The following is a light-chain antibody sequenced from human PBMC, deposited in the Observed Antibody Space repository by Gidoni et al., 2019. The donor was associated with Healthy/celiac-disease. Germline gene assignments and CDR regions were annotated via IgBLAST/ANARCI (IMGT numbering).Light chain of an antibody. CDR1: ALPKQY. CDR3: QSADSSSYV. J-gene: IGLJ1*01. CDR2: KDS. V-gene: IGLV3-25*03. Sequence: SYELTQPPSVSVSPGQTARITCSGDALPKQYADWYQQKPGQAPVLVIYKDSERPSGIPERFSGSSSGTTVTLTSSGVQAEDEADYYCQSADSSSYVFGTGTKITVL.